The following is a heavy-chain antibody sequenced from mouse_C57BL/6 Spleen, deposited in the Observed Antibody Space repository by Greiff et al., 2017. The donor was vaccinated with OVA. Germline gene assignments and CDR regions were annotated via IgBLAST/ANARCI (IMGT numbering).Heavy chain of an antibody. J-gene: IGHJ4*01. CDR3: ANYGSTPYYYAMDY. Sequence: QVQLQQSGPELVKPGASVKISCKASGYAFSSSWMHWVMQSPGKGLEWIGRIYPGDGDTNYTGKFKGKATLTADKSSSTAYIQLSSLTSEDSAVYFCANYGSTPYYYAMDYWGQGTSVTVSS. CDR1: GYAFSSSW. V-gene: IGHV1-82*01. D-gene: IGHD1-1*01. CDR2: IYPGDGDT.